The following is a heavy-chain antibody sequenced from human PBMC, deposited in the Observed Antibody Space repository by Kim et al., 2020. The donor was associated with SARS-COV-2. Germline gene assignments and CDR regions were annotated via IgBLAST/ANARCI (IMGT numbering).Heavy chain of an antibody. CDR1: GGSISSGGYY. J-gene: IGHJ4*02. Sequence: SETLSLTCTVSGGSISSGGYYWSWIRQHPGKGLEWIGYIYYSGSTYYNPSLKSRVTISVDTSKNQFSLKLSSVTAADTAVYYCARGEAYYFDYWGQGTLVTVSS. CDR3: ARGEAYYFDY. V-gene: IGHV4-31*03. CDR2: IYYSGST.